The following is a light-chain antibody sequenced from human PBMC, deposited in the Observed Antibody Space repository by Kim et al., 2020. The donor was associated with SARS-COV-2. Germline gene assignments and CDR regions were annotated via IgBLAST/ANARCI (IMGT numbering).Light chain of an antibody. CDR1: QSLSTN. J-gene: IGKJ1*01. CDR3: QQYTNWPRT. V-gene: IGKV3-15*01. Sequence: IVMTQSPATVSVSPVDRVTLICRASQSLSTNLAWYQQNPGQAPRLLIYAASTRATGIPARFTGSGSGTEFSLTISSLQSEDFAIYYCQQYTNWPRTFGQGTKVDIK. CDR2: AAS.